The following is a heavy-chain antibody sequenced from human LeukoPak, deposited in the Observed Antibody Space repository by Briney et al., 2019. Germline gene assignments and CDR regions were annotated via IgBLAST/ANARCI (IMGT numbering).Heavy chain of an antibody. CDR1: GFTFRSYG. J-gene: IGHJ6*03. V-gene: IGHV3-30*02. Sequence: GGSLRLSCAASGFTFRSYGMHWVRQAPGKRLEWVAFIRYDGNSNYYADSVKGRFTISRDNSRSTLYLQMNSLRAEATAVYYCAKTDSFGVSYYYMDVWGKGTTVTVSS. D-gene: IGHD3-3*01. CDR3: AKTDSFGVSYYYMDV. CDR2: IRYDGNSN.